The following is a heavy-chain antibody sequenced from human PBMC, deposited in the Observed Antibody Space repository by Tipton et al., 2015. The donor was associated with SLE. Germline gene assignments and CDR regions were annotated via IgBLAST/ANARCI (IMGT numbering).Heavy chain of an antibody. V-gene: IGHV4-59*01. CDR2: IDDSGNT. Sequence: TLSLTCTVSGGSISSYYWRWIRQPPGKGLEWIGYIDDSGNTDYTPSLKSRVTISVDTSKDQFSLKLSSVTAADTAFYYCAREGVTETGIGAFDIWGQGTMVTVSS. J-gene: IGHJ3*02. CDR1: GGSISSYY. D-gene: IGHD1-14*01. CDR3: AREGVTETGIGAFDI.